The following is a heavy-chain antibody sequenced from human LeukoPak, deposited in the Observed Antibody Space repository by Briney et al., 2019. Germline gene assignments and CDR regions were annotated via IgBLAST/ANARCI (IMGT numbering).Heavy chain of an antibody. J-gene: IGHJ4*02. CDR1: GFTFDDYA. Sequence: GGSLRLSCAASGFTFDDYAMHWVRQAPGKGLEWVSGISWKSDRIGYADSVKGRFTISRDNTKNSLYLQMNSLRAEDTAIYYCARVGRGYSFKVYYFDYWGQGTLVTVSS. V-gene: IGHV3-9*01. D-gene: IGHD5-18*01. CDR3: ARVGRGYSFKVYYFDY. CDR2: ISWKSDRI.